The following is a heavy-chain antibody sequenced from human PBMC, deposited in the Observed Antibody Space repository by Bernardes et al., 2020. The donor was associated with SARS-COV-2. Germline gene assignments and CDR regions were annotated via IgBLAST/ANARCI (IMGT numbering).Heavy chain of an antibody. D-gene: IGHD3-10*01. CDR2: TAGDGSGT. CDR3: AGTTITCCDY. CDR1: RISFSSLW. V-gene: IGHV3-74*01. J-gene: IGHJ4*02. Sequence: GGSLRLSWAASRISFSSLWMHWVRQAPGKGLEWVSRTAGDGSGTTYADSVKGRFTISRDNTNNMVYLQMNNLRGEDTAVYYCAGTTITCCDYWGQGTLVSVSS.